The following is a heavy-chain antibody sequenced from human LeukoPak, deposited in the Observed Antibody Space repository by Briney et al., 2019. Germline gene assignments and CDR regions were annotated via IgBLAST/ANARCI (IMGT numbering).Heavy chain of an antibody. D-gene: IGHD2-2*01. CDR1: GFTFRYYA. CDR2: VSADGDST. CDR3: AKRRYCTSTTCHDFDY. V-gene: IGHV3-23*01. J-gene: IGHJ4*02. Sequence: GGSLRLSCAASGFTFRYYAMNWVRQAPGKGLEWVSAVSADGDSTYYADSVKGRFTISRDNSKNTLYLQMNSLRPGDTAVYYCAKRRYCTSTTCHDFDYWGQGTLVTVSS.